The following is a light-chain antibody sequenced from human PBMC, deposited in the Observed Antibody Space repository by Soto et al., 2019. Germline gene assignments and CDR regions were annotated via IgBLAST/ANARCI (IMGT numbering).Light chain of an antibody. Sequence: QTVVPQEHSLTVYPAGTVTLTCACSTGAVTSGDYPNWYQQKPGQEPRAPIYSTSNKHSWTPARFAGSLLGGKAALTLSGVQPEDEAEYYCLIYYGGAQLVFGGGTKVTVL. CDR3: LIYYGGAQLV. J-gene: IGLJ3*02. V-gene: IGLV7-43*01. CDR1: TGAVTSGDY. CDR2: STS.